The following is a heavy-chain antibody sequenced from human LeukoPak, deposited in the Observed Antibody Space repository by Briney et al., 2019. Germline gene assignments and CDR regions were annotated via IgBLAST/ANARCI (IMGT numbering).Heavy chain of an antibody. CDR2: LTDSSGFT. V-gene: IGHV3-21*05. CDR1: GFTFRSYS. Sequence: GGSLRLSCAASGFTFRSYSMHWVRQAPGKGLEWLSYLTDSSGFTNYADSVKGRFTISRDNAKNSLYLQMNSLRADDTAVYYCARDLAADKRAMDVWGQGTTVTVSS. D-gene: IGHD6-13*01. CDR3: ARDLAADKRAMDV. J-gene: IGHJ6*02.